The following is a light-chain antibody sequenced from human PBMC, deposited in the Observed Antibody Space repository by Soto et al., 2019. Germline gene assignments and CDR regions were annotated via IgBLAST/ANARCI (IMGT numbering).Light chain of an antibody. Sequence: IQMTQSPSSLSASVGDRLSITCRASQVITNDLGWYQQKPGKAPKRLIYAASTLQSGVPSRFSGSGSGTEFTLTIRSLQPEDVATYYYLQLNPYPRTFGQGTKVEIK. CDR3: LQLNPYPRT. CDR1: QVITND. J-gene: IGKJ1*01. CDR2: AAS. V-gene: IGKV1-17*01.